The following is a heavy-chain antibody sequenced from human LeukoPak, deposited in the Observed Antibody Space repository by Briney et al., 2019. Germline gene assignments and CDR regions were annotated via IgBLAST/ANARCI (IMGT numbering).Heavy chain of an antibody. CDR2: IKEDGSEK. D-gene: IGHD2-8*01. CDR3: ARDGFATMLVDL. J-gene: IGHJ4*02. CDR1: GFTFSDYW. Sequence: PGGTLRLSCAASGFTFSDYWMNRVRQAPGKGLEWVASIKEDGSEKHYVDSVSGRFTISRDNANNSLYLQMNSLRAADTAVYYSARDGFATMLVDLWGQRNLVTVSS. V-gene: IGHV3-7*01.